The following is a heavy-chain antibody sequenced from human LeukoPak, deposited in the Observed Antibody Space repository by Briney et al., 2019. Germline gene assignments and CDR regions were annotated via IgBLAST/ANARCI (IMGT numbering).Heavy chain of an antibody. D-gene: IGHD3-3*01. CDR2: MNPNNGGT. CDR1: GYTFTIYD. J-gene: IGHJ6*02. V-gene: IGHV1-8*01. CDR3: ARGAIFGVTPRGYGMDV. Sequence: ASLKVSCKASGYTFTIYDINWVRQAPGQGLEWVGWMNPNNGGTVYARKFQGRVTMTRDTSTGTSYIELNSLRSEDTAVYYCARGAIFGVTPRGYGMDVWGQGTTVTVSS.